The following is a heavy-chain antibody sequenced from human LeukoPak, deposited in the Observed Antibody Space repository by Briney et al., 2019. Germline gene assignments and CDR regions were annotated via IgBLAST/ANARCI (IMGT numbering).Heavy chain of an antibody. J-gene: IGHJ4*02. Sequence: ASVKVSCKASGYTFTGYYMHWVRQAPGQGLEWMGWINPNSGGTNYAQKFQGRVTMTRDTSISTAYMELSRLRSDDTAVYYCARSRLPIAAAGLIDYWGQGTLVTVSS. CDR3: ARSRLPIAAAGLIDY. CDR1: GYTFTGYY. V-gene: IGHV1-2*02. D-gene: IGHD6-13*01. CDR2: INPNSGGT.